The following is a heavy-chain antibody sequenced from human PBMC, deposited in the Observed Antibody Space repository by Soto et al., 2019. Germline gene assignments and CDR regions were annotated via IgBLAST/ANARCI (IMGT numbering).Heavy chain of an antibody. D-gene: IGHD4-17*01. CDR2: INHSGST. V-gene: IGHV4-34*01. Sequence: SETLSLTCAVYGGSFSGSYWSWIRQPPGKGLEWIGEINHSGSTNYNPSLKSRVTISVDTSKNQFSLKLSSVTAADTAVYYCARVGGVTTVTTGDSNWFDPWGQGTLVTVSS. CDR1: GGSFSGSY. J-gene: IGHJ5*02. CDR3: ARVGGVTTVTTGDSNWFDP.